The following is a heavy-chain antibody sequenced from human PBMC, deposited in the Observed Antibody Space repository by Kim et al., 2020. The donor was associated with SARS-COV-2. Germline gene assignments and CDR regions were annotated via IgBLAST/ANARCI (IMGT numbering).Heavy chain of an antibody. CDR1: GFTFSSYA. J-gene: IGHJ4*02. Sequence: GGSLRLSCAASGFTFSSYAMHWVRQAPGKGLEWVAVISYDGSNKYYADSVKGRFTISRDNSNNTLYLQMNSLRAEDTAVYYCARVMIYWGQGTLVTVSS. CDR2: ISYDGSNK. D-gene: IGHD3-16*01. CDR3: ARVMIY. V-gene: IGHV3-30*04.